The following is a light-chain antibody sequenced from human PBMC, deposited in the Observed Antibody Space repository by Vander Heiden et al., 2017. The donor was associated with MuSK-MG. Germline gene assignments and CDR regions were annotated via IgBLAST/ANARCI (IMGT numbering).Light chain of an antibody. J-gene: IGKJ5*01. V-gene: IGKV1-39*01. Sequence: DIQMTQSPSSLSASVGDRVTITCRAIQSISSYLNWYQQKPGKAPKLLIYAASSLQSGVPSRFSGSGSGTDFTLTISSLQPEDFATYYCQQSYSTPITFGQGTRLEIK. CDR1: QSISSY. CDR2: AAS. CDR3: QQSYSTPIT.